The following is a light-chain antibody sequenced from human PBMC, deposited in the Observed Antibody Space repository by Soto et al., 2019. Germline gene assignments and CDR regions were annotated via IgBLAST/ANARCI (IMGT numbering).Light chain of an antibody. V-gene: IGKV3-11*01. CDR2: DAS. Sequence: EIVMTQSPATLSVSPGERAALSCRASQSVGSKLAWYRQRPGQAPRLLIYDASNRATGIPARFSGSGSGTDFTLTISSLEPEDFAVYYCQQRSNWPPWTFGQGTKVDIK. CDR1: QSVGSK. CDR3: QQRSNWPPWT. J-gene: IGKJ1*01.